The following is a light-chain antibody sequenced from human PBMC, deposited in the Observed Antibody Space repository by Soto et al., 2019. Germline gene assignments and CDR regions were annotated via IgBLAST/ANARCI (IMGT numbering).Light chain of an antibody. V-gene: IGKV3-20*01. CDR3: QQYGSSPMYT. Sequence: EIVLTQSPGTLSLSPGERATLSCRASQSVSSSYLAWYQQKPGQAPRLLIYGASSMATGIPYRFSGRGSWTDFNLTISRLEPEDFAVYYCQQYGSSPMYTFGQGTKLEIK. CDR2: GAS. J-gene: IGKJ2*01. CDR1: QSVSSSY.